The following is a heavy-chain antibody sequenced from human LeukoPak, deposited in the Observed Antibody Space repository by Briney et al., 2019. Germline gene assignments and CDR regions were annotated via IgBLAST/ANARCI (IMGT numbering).Heavy chain of an antibody. D-gene: IGHD1-26*01. Sequence: SETLSLTCTVSGDSIGGGAFYWGWVRQSPGKGLEWIGSMFYSGSTHFNPSLESRITMSLDTSKNQFSLRLSLMTAADTGVYYCARQGSSPNWFDPWGQGTLVTVSS. CDR2: MFYSGST. CDR1: GDSIGGGAFY. CDR3: ARQGSSPNWFDP. J-gene: IGHJ5*02. V-gene: IGHV4-39*01.